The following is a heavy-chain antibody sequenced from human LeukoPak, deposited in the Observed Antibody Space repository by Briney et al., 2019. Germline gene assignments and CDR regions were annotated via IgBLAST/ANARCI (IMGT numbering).Heavy chain of an antibody. CDR2: INQGGSEK. J-gene: IGHJ4*02. CDR3: ARDLRYCSSTSCYTHDY. V-gene: IGHV3-7*01. CDR1: GFTFSSYG. D-gene: IGHD2-2*01. Sequence: GGSLRLSCSAPGFTFSSYGMNWVRQAPGKGLEWVANINQGGSEKYYVDSVKGRFTISRDNAKNSLYLQMNSLRAEDTAVYYCARDLRYCSSTSCYTHDYWGQGTLVTVSS.